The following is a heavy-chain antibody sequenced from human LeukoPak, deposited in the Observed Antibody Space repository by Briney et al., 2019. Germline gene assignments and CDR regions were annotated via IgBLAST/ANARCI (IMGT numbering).Heavy chain of an antibody. D-gene: IGHD4-11*01. CDR2: IIPIFGTA. CDR3: ARVDSNYPYYPDY. Sequence: ASVKVSCKASGGTFSSYAISWVRQAPGQGLEWMGGIIPIFGTANYAQKFQGRVTITADESTSTAYMELSSLRSEDTAVYYCARVDSNYPYYPDYWGQGTLVTVSS. J-gene: IGHJ4*02. V-gene: IGHV1-69*13. CDR1: GGTFSSYA.